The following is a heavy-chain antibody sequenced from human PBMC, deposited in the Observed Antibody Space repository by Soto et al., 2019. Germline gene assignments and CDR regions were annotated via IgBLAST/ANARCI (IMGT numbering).Heavy chain of an antibody. CDR1: GGSISSYY. J-gene: IGHJ6*02. V-gene: IGHV4-59*01. Sequence: SETLSLTCTVSGGSISSYYWSWIRQPPGKGLEWIGHIYYSGSTNYNPSLKSRVTISVDTSKNQFSLKLSSVTAADTAVYYCARGGLEVIRGLDYYGMDVWGQGTTVTVSS. D-gene: IGHD3-22*01. CDR3: ARGGLEVIRGLDYYGMDV. CDR2: IYYSGST.